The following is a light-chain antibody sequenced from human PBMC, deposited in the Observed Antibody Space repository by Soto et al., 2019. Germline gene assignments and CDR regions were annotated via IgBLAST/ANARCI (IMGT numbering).Light chain of an antibody. CDR2: DVS. V-gene: IGKV1-5*01. Sequence: DIQMTQSPSTLSASVGDRVTITCRASQNIERWLAWYQQKPGKAPKLLLYDVSSLESGVPSRFSGSGSGTEFILTINGLQPDDFATYYCQQRSNWPWTFGQGTKVDIK. J-gene: IGKJ1*01. CDR3: QQRSNWPWT. CDR1: QNIERW.